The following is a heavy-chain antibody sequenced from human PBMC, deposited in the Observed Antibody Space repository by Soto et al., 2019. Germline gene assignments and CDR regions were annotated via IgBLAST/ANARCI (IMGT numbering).Heavy chain of an antibody. V-gene: IGHV3-23*04. Sequence: EVQLVEAGGGLVQPGGSLRLACVATGLSFDKEPMSWVRQAPGKGLEWVARIHANGDRTWHADSVRGSFTISRDNSKNTLYLQMNNLKGEDAAVYYCVREGGRYGTVWFDWWGQGTLVTVSS. J-gene: IGHJ4*02. D-gene: IGHD3-16*01. CDR2: IHANGDRT. CDR1: GLSFDKEP. CDR3: VREGGRYGTVWFDW.